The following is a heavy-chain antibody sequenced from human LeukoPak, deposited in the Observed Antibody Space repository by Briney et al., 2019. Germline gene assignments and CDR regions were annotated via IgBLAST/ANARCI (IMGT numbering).Heavy chain of an antibody. CDR1: GYTFTTYG. V-gene: IGHV1-18*04. Sequence: ASVKVSCKASGYTFTTYGINWVRQAPGQGLEWMGWISENKGNTNHAQRFQGRVTMTTDTSTNTAYMELRSLRSDDTAVYYCARGIAVTRESDQWGQGTLVIVSS. J-gene: IGHJ4*02. CDR2: ISENKGNT. CDR3: ARGIAVTRESDQ. D-gene: IGHD6-19*01.